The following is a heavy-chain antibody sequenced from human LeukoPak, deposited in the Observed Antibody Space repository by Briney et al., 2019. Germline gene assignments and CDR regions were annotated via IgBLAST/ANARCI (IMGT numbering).Heavy chain of an antibody. CDR1: GYTFTNYF. CDR2: INPGGVST. V-gene: IGHV1-46*01. Sequence: EASVKVSCKASGYTFTNYFMHWVRQAPGQGLEWMGVINPGGVSTSYAQKFQGRVTMTRDTSTSTVYMELSSLRSDDTAVYYCARGGYCSSTSCYIGWFDPWGQGTLVTVSS. D-gene: IGHD2-2*02. J-gene: IGHJ5*02. CDR3: ARGGYCSSTSCYIGWFDP.